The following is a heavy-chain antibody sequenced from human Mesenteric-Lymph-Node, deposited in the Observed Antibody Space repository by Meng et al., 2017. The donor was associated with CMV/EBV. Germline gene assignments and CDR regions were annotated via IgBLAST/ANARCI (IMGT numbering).Heavy chain of an antibody. CDR3: ARGSSYDILTGYFDY. J-gene: IGHJ4*02. CDR1: GGLFSGYY. Sequence: QVQVHQWGEGLLKPSGTLAVTCAFYGGLFSGYYWNWIRQSPEKGLEWIGEINHSGSTTYNPSFTSRIIISVDTDTNQISLNMSSVTAADTAVYYCARGSSYDILTGYFDYWGQGALVTVSS. D-gene: IGHD3-9*01. V-gene: IGHV4-34*01. CDR2: INHSGST.